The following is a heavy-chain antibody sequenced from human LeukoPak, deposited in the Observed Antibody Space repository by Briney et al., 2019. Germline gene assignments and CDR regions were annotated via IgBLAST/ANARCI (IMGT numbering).Heavy chain of an antibody. V-gene: IGHV3-15*01. CDR3: TTEYYYDSSGYYYKGY. Sequence: PGGSLRLSCAASGFTFSNAWLIWVRQAPEKGLEWVGGIKSKTDGGTTDYAAPVKGRFTISRDDSKNTLYLQMNSLKTEDTAVYYCTTEYYYDSSGYYYKGYWGQGTLVTVSS. CDR2: IKSKTDGGTT. D-gene: IGHD3-22*01. CDR1: GFTFSNAW. J-gene: IGHJ4*02.